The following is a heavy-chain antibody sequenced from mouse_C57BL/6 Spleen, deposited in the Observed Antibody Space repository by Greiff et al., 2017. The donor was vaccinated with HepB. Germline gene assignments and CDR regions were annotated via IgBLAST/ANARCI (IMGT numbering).Heavy chain of an antibody. V-gene: IGHV1-61*01. D-gene: IGHD1-1*01. CDR3: ARHYGSSYDYWYFDV. Sequence: VQLQQPGAELVRPGSSVKLSCKASGYTFTSYWMDWVKQRPGQGLEWIGNIYPSDSETHYNQKFKDKATLTVDKSSSTAYMQLSSLTSEDSAVYYCARHYGSSYDYWYFDVWGTGTTVTVSS. CDR1: GYTFTSYW. J-gene: IGHJ1*03. CDR2: IYPSDSET.